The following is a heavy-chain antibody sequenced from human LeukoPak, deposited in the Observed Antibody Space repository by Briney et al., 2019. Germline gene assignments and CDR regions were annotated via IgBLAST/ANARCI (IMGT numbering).Heavy chain of an antibody. J-gene: IGHJ4*02. CDR1: GFTFSNYG. V-gene: IGHV3-23*01. D-gene: IGHD3-10*01. CDR3: AKGGGKFFDY. CDR2: VDTSGGGT. Sequence: GGSLRLSCAASGFTFSNYGMSWVRQAPGKGLEWVSTVDTSGGGTYYANSVRGRFTISRDNSKNTLYLQMNSLRAEDTGVYYCAKGGGKFFDYWGQGTLVTVSS.